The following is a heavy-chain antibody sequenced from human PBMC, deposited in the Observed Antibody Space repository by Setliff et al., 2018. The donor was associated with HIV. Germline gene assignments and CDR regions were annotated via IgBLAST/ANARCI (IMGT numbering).Heavy chain of an antibody. Sequence: SETLSLTCAVSGGSISSNNWWSWVRQPPGKGLEWIGEIYHSGSTNYNPSLKSRVSISVDKSKNQFSLELSSVTAADTAVYYCARGWGWNDDESSGRPQYAFDIWGQGTMVTVSS. CDR3: ARGWGWNDDESSGRPQYAFDI. CDR1: GGSISSNNW. CDR2: IYHSGST. V-gene: IGHV4-4*02. D-gene: IGHD3-22*01. J-gene: IGHJ3*02.